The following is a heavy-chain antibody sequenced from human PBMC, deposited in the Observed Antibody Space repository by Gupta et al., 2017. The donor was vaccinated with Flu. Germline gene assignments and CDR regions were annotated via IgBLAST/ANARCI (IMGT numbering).Heavy chain of an antibody. Sequence: YDRSTYYNPSLKSRVTISVDTSKNQFSLKLSSVTAADTAVYYCARHERRRVLRFLEWSRRDLTAYYYYGMDVWGQGTTVTVSS. D-gene: IGHD3-3*01. CDR2: YDRST. CDR3: ARHERRRVLRFLEWSRRDLTAYYYYGMDV. J-gene: IGHJ6*02. V-gene: IGHV4-39*01.